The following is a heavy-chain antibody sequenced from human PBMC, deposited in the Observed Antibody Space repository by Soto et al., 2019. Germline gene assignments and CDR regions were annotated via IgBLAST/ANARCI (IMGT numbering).Heavy chain of an antibody. D-gene: IGHD2-21*01. V-gene: IGHV4-59*08. J-gene: IGHJ4*02. Sequence: QVKLQESGRGLVKPSETLSLSCTVSGGSLGDVYWTWIRQPPGKEMEWIGYISTTGATNYSPSLKSRVTMSTDTSKNQFSLNLSSVTAADTAIYFCARHGGDVVMVRDWGQGIQVTVSS. CDR1: GGSLGDVY. CDR3: ARHGGDVVMVRD. CDR2: ISTTGAT.